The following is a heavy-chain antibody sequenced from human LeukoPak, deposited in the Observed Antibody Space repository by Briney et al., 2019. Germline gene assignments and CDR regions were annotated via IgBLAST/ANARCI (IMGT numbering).Heavy chain of an antibody. Sequence: NPSETLSLTCTVSGGSISSYYWSWIRQPPRKGLEWIGYIYYTGSTNYNPSLKSRVTISIDTSKNQFSLNLTSVTAADTAVYYCAREYGSGSYLDYWGQETLVTVSS. CDR3: AREYGSGSYLDY. V-gene: IGHV4-59*01. CDR1: GGSISSYY. CDR2: IYYTGST. J-gene: IGHJ4*02. D-gene: IGHD3-10*01.